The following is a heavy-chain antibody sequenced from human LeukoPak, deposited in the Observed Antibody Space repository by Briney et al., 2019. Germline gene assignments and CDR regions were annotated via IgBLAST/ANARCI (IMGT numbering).Heavy chain of an antibody. CDR1: GYTFTSYG. Sequence: ASVTVSCKASGYTFTSYGISWVRQAPGQGLEWMGWISAYNGNTNYAQKLQGRVTMTTDTSTSTAYMELRSLRSDDTAVYYCARDRCSSTSCYYYWWGQGTLVTVSS. CDR3: ARDRCSSTSCYYYW. V-gene: IGHV1-18*01. CDR2: ISAYNGNT. J-gene: IGHJ4*02. D-gene: IGHD2-2*01.